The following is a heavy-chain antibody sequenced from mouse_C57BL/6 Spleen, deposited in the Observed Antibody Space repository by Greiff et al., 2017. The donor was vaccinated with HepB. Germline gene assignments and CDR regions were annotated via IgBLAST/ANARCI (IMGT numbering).Heavy chain of an antibody. Sequence: VKLQQPGAELVKPGASVKLSCKASGYTFTSYWMQWVKQRPGQGLEWIGEIDPSDSYTNYNQKFKGKATLTVDTSSSTAYMQLSSLTSEDSAVYYCARGGNYYGSSSGFDYWGQGTTLTVSS. V-gene: IGHV1-50*01. CDR3: ARGGNYYGSSSGFDY. D-gene: IGHD1-1*01. J-gene: IGHJ2*01. CDR2: IDPSDSYT. CDR1: GYTFTSYW.